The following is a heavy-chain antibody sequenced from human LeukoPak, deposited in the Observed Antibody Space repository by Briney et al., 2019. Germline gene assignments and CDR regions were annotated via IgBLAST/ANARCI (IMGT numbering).Heavy chain of an antibody. CDR3: ARIRYSSSPPYCDY. V-gene: IGHV2-70*11. CDR2: NDWDDDK. J-gene: IGHJ4*02. D-gene: IGHD6-6*01. Sequence: SGPTLVNPTQTLTLTFTFSGFSLSPRGMCVSWIRQPPGKALEWLARNDWDDDKYYTTSLKTRLTISKDTTKNLVALTMTNMDPGGTATYYCARIRYSSSPPYCDYWGQGTLVTVSS. CDR1: GFSLSPRGMC.